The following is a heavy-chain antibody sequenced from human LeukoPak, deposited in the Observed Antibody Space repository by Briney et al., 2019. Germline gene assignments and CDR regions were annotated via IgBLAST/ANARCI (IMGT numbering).Heavy chain of an antibody. CDR2: IYTSGST. CDR1: GGSISSYY. J-gene: IGHJ5*02. CDR3: ARSTRRTVAGSYWFDP. D-gene: IGHD6-19*01. Sequence: SETLCLTCTVSGGSISSYYWSWIRQPAGKGLEWIGRIYTSGSTNYNPSLKSRVTMSVDTSKNQFSLKLSSVTAADTAVYYCARSTRRTVAGSYWFDPWGQGTLVTVSS. V-gene: IGHV4-4*07.